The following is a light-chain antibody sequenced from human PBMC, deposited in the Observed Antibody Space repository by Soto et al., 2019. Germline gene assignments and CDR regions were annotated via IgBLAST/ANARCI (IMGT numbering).Light chain of an antibody. CDR2: DVS. CDR3: CSYAGTFTYV. V-gene: IGLV2-11*01. J-gene: IGLJ1*01. Sequence: QSALTQPRSVSGSPGQPVTISCTGTSSDVGGYSYVSWYQQHPDKAPKVMIHDVSKRPSGVPDRFSGSKSGNTASLTISGLQAEDEADYYCCSYAGTFTYVFGTGTKVTVL. CDR1: SSDVGGYSY.